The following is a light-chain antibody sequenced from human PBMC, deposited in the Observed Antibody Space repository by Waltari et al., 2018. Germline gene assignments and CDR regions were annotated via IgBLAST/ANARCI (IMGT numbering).Light chain of an antibody. CDR1: SSDIGGYNY. V-gene: IGLV2-8*01. CDR3: TSYSGSDTVI. Sequence: QSALTQPPSASGSPGQSVTISCTGTSSDIGGYNYVSWYQQHPGKAPKLMIYEVTWRPSGVPDRFAGSKSGNTASLTVSGLRTEDEADYYCTSYSGSDTVIFGGGTKLTVL. J-gene: IGLJ2*01. CDR2: EVT.